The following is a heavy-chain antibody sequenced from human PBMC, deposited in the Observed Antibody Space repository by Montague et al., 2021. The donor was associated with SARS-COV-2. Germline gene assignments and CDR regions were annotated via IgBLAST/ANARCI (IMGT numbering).Heavy chain of an antibody. Sequence: STNYNPSLKSRVTISVDTSKNPFSLKLSSVTAADTAVYYCARREWLRGGFDYWGQGTLVNV. CDR2: ST. J-gene: IGHJ4*02. CDR3: ARREWLRGGFDY. V-gene: IGHV4-59*08. D-gene: IGHD5-12*01.